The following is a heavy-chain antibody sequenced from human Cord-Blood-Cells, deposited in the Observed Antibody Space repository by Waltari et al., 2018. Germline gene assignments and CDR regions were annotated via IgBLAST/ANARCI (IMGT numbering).Heavy chain of an antibody. CDR1: GFTFSSYS. Sequence: EVQLVESGGGLVKPGGSLRLSCAASGFTFSSYSMNWVRQAPGKGLKWVSSISSSSSYIYYADSVKGRFTISRDNAKNSLYLQMNSLRAEDTAVYYCARSGYFGDAFDIWGQGTMVTVSS. CDR3: ARSGYFGDAFDI. CDR2: ISSSSSYI. V-gene: IGHV3-21*01. J-gene: IGHJ3*02. D-gene: IGHD3-10*01.